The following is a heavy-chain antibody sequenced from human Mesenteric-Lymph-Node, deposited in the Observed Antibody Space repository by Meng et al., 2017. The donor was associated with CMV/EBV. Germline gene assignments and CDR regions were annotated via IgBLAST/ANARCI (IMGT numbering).Heavy chain of an antibody. D-gene: IGHD3-3*01. Sequence: GGSLRLSCAASGFTFSSYSMNWVRQAPGKGLEWVSSISGSGGSTDYADSVRGRFTISRDNSKNTLYLQMNSLRAEDTAMYYCATLASESGADYWGQGTLVTVSS. J-gene: IGHJ4*02. CDR2: ISGSGGST. V-gene: IGHV3-23*01. CDR3: ATLASESGADY. CDR1: GFTFSSYS.